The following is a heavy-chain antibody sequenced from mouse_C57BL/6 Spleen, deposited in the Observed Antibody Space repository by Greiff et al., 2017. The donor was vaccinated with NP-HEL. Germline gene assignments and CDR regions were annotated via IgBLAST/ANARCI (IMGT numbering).Heavy chain of an antibody. CDR1: GYSITSGYD. CDR3: ASSGFFYAMDY. CDR2: ISYSGST. Sequence: EVKLQQSGPGMVKPSQSLSLTCTVTGYSITSGYDWHWIRHFPGNKLEWMGYISYSGSTNYNPSLKSRISITHDTSKNHFFLKLNSVTTEDTATYYCASSGFFYAMDYWGQGTSVTVSS. V-gene: IGHV3-1*01. D-gene: IGHD3-1*01. J-gene: IGHJ4*01.